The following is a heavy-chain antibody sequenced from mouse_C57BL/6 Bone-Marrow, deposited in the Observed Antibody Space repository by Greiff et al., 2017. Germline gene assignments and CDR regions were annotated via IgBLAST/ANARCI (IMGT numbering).Heavy chain of an antibody. J-gene: IGHJ2*01. CDR1: GYTFTSYW. D-gene: IGHD2-2*01. CDR2: IYPGSGST. Sequence: QVQLQQPGAELVKPGASVKMSCKASGYTFTSYWITWVKQRPGQGLEWIGDIYPGSGSTNYNEKFKSKATLTVDTSSSTAYMQRSSLTSEASAVYYCASSGLLWLRLWDYWGQGTTLTVSS. V-gene: IGHV1-55*01. CDR3: ASSGLLWLRLWDY.